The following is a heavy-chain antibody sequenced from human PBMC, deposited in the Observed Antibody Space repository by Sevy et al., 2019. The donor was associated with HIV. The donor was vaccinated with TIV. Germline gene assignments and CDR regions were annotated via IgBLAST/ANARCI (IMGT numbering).Heavy chain of an antibody. CDR2: IKQDGSEK. Sequence: GGSLRLSCAASGFTFSSYWMSWVRQAPGKGLEWVANIKQDGSEKYYVDSVKGRFTISRDNAKNSLYLQMNSLRAEDTAVYYCARDGVAYDFSFDYGMDVWGQRTTVTVSS. CDR3: ARDGVAYDFSFDYGMDV. CDR1: GFTFSSYW. J-gene: IGHJ6*02. D-gene: IGHD3-3*01. V-gene: IGHV3-7*01.